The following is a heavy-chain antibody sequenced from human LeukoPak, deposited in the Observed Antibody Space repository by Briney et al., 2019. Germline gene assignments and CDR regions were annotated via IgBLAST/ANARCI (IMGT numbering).Heavy chain of an antibody. CDR3: ARARWYSSDY. J-gene: IGHJ4*02. D-gene: IGHD5-24*01. CDR2: IANDGGDP. CDR1: GFIFSRHW. Sequence: EAGGSLRLSCAASGFIFSRHWMHWVRQAPGKGLVWVARIANDGGDPIYADSVRGRFTVSRDNSKNTLYLQMNSLRAEDTGVYYCARARWYSSDYWGQGTLVTVSS. V-gene: IGHV3-74*01.